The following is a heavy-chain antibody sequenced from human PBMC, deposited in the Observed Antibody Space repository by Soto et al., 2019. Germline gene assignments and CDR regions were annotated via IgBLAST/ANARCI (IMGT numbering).Heavy chain of an antibody. Sequence: GASVKVSCKASGYTFTSYAMHWVRQAPGQRLEWMGWINAGNGNTKYSQKFQGRVTITRDTSASTAYMELSSLRSEDTAVYYCAISRITMVTYGMDVWGQGTTVTVYS. V-gene: IGHV1-3*01. CDR1: GYTFTSYA. CDR3: AISRITMVTYGMDV. CDR2: INAGNGNT. J-gene: IGHJ6*02. D-gene: IGHD3-10*01.